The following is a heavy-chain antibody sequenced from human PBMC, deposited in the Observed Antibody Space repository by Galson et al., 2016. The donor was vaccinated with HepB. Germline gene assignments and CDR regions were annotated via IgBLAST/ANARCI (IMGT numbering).Heavy chain of an antibody. CDR1: GFTFSFYA. J-gene: IGHJ3*02. V-gene: IGHV3-48*01. D-gene: IGHD3-10*01. Sequence: SLRLSCAASGFTFSFYAMNWVRQAPGKGLEWISYISNNGNPIYYAGSVQGRFTISRDNGKNSLYLQMNSLRADDTAVYYCAKGEPRNYHLSGSYSDALDIWGQGTKVTVSS. CDR3: AKGEPRNYHLSGSYSDALDI. CDR2: ISNNGNPI.